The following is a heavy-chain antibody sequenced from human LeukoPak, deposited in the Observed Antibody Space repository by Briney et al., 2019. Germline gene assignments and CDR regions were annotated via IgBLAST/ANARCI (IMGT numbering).Heavy chain of an antibody. D-gene: IGHD2/OR15-2a*01. CDR2: INSDGSTT. Sequence: GGSLRLSCAASGFTFSSYWMHWVRQAPGKGLVWVSRINSDGSTTSYADSVKGRFTMSRDNAKNTLYLQMNSLRAEDMAVYYCARGNYYGMDVWGQGTTVTVSS. V-gene: IGHV3-74*01. CDR1: GFTFSSYW. J-gene: IGHJ6*02. CDR3: ARGNYYGMDV.